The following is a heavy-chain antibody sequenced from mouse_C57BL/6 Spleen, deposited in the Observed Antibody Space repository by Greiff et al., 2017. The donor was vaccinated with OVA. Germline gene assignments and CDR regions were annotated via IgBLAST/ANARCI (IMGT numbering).Heavy chain of an antibody. D-gene: IGHD2-5*01. J-gene: IGHJ2*01. CDR1: GYTFTSYW. V-gene: IGHV1-52*01. CDR3: ARSYYSNYFDY. Sequence: QVQLQQSGAELVRPGSSVKLSCKASGYTFTSYWMHWVKQRPIQGLEWIGNIDPSDSETHYNQKFKDKATLTVDKSSSTAYMQLSSLTSEDSAVYYCARSYYSNYFDYWGQGTTPTVSS. CDR2: IDPSDSET.